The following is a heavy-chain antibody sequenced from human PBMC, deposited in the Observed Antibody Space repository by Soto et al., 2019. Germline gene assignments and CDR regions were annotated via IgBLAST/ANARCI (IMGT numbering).Heavy chain of an antibody. D-gene: IGHD2-21*01. CDR1: GYTFSGYS. CDR2: ISGYNGNT. J-gene: IGHJ6*02. Sequence: GASVKVSCKASGYTFSGYSITWVRQAPGRGLEWMGRISGYNGNTNYARTLRGRLTLTTDTSTSTAYMELRSLTSDDTAVYYCARDVFCGGAPACPDMDVWGQGTTVTVSS. CDR3: ARDVFCGGAPACPDMDV. V-gene: IGHV1-18*04.